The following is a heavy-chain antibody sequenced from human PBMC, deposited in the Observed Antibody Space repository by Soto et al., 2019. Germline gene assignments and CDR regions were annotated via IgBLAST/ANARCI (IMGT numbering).Heavy chain of an antibody. D-gene: IGHD2-2*01. Sequence: EVQLVESGGGLVQPGGSLRLSCAASGFTFSSYSMNWVRQAPGKGLEWVSYISSSSSTIYYADSVKGRFTISRDNAKHCLLLKXNSLRDEDTAVYYCARDVLGYCSSTSCYRPYGMDVWGQGTTVTVSS. J-gene: IGHJ6*02. CDR3: ARDVLGYCSSTSCYRPYGMDV. CDR1: GFTFSSYS. CDR2: ISSSSSTI. V-gene: IGHV3-48*02.